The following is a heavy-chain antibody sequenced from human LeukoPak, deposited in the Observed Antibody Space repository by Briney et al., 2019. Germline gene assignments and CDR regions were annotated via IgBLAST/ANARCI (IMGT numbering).Heavy chain of an antibody. V-gene: IGHV3-48*03. D-gene: IGHD6-19*01. J-gene: IGHJ4*02. CDR1: GFTFSSYE. Sequence: GGSPRLSCAASGFTFSSYEMNWVRQAPGKGLEWVSYISSSGSTIYYADSVKGRFTISRDNAKNSLYLQMNSLRAEDTAVYYCARERIAVAGTGGPSTIFDYWGQGTLVTVSS. CDR2: ISSSGSTI. CDR3: ARERIAVAGTGGPSTIFDY.